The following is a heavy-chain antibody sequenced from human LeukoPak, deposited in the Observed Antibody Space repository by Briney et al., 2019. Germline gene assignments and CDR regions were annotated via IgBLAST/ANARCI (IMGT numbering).Heavy chain of an antibody. CDR2: IYWDDDK. CDR1: GFSLSTSGVG. J-gene: IGHJ4*02. CDR3: AHRRAGGVPPDY. Sequence: SGPTLVKPTQTLTLTCTFSGFSLSTSGVGVDWIRQPPGKALEWLALIYWDDDKRYSPSLKSRLTITKDTSKNQVVLTMTNMDPVDTATYYCAHRRAGGVPPDYWGQGTLVTVSS. V-gene: IGHV2-5*02. D-gene: IGHD3-16*01.